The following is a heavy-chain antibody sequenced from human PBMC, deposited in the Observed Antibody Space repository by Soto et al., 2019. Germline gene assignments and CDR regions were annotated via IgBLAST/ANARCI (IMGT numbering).Heavy chain of an antibody. V-gene: IGHV4-39*01. D-gene: IGHD3-3*01. CDR1: GGSVSSGGYY. CDR3: ARLEKSVAKTFDY. CDR2: INYSGNT. Sequence: SETMSLTCTVSGGSVSSGGYYWGWISQPPGKGLEYIGSINYSGNTYYNPSLKSRVTISVDTSKNQFSLKLRSVTAADTAVFYCARLEKSVAKTFDYWGQGTLVTVSS. J-gene: IGHJ4*02.